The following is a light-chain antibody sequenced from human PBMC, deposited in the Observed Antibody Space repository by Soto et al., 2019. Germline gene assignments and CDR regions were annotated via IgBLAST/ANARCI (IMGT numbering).Light chain of an antibody. CDR1: QNINSW. V-gene: IGKV1-5*03. CDR3: QQYNSYPWT. Sequence: DIQRTQSPSIVSASVGDRVTITCRASQNINSWLAWYQQKPGKAPYLLIYKASTLQPGVPARFSGTGSGTEFTLSISSLQPDDFATYYGQQYNSYPWTFGLGTKVDLK. J-gene: IGKJ1*01. CDR2: KAS.